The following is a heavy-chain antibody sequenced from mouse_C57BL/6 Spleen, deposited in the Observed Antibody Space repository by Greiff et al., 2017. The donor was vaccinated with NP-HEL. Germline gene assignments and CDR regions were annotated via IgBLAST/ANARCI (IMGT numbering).Heavy chain of an antibody. CDR3: ARYRNYGSYYFDY. CDR1: GFTFTDYY. Sequence: EVHLVESGGGLVQPGGSLSLSCAASGFTFTDYYMSWVRQPPGKALEWLGFIRNKANGYTTEYSASVKGRFTISRDNSQSILYLQMNALRAEDSATYYCARYRNYGSYYFDYWGQGTTLTVSS. V-gene: IGHV7-3*01. D-gene: IGHD1-1*01. CDR2: IRNKANGYTT. J-gene: IGHJ2*01.